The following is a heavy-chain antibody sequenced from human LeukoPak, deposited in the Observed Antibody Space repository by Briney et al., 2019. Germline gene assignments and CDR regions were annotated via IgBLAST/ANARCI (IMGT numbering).Heavy chain of an antibody. J-gene: IGHJ5*02. Sequence: PSQTLSLTCTVSGGSISSGSYYWSWIRQPAGKGLEWIGRIYTSGSTNYNPSLKSRVTISVDTSKNQFSLKLSSVTAADTAVYYCASSSGSYWGNWFDPWGQGTLVTVSS. CDR2: IYTSGST. D-gene: IGHD1-26*01. V-gene: IGHV4-61*02. CDR1: GGSISSGSYY. CDR3: ASSSGSYWGNWFDP.